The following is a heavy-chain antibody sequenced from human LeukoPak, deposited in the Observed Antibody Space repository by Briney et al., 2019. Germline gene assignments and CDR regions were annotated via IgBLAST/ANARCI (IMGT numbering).Heavy chain of an antibody. V-gene: IGHV3-23*01. D-gene: IGHD3-10*01. CDR1: GFTFSSYA. CDR3: AKDVVRGVMWYFDY. Sequence: GGSLRLSCAASGFTFSSYAMSWVRQAPGKGLEWVSAISRSGGSTYYADSVKGRFTISRDNSKNTLYLQMNSLRAEDTAVYYCAKDVVRGVMWYFDYWGQGTLVTVSS. J-gene: IGHJ4*02. CDR2: ISRSGGST.